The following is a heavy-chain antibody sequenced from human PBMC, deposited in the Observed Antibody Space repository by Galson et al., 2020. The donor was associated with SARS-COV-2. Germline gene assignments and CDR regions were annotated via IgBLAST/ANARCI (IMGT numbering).Heavy chain of an antibody. D-gene: IGHD2-21*02. Sequence: GALVKVSCKASGYTFTSYYMHWVRQAPGQGLEWMGIINPSGGSTSYAQKFQGRVTMTRDTSTSTVYMELSSLRSEDTAVYYCARAYCGGDCYPPNFDYWGQGTLVTVSS. CDR2: INPSGGST. J-gene: IGHJ4*02. CDR3: ARAYCGGDCYPPNFDY. CDR1: GYTFTSYY. V-gene: IGHV1-46*01.